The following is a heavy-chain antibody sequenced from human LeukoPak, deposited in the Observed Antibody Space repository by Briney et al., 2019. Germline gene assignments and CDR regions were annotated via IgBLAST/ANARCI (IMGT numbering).Heavy chain of an antibody. D-gene: IGHD1-26*01. CDR1: GFTFSSYG. CDR2: VSNDGRNE. CDR3: ARDSASTPLDY. J-gene: IGHJ4*02. V-gene: IGHV3-33*01. Sequence: PGGSLRLSCATSGFTFSSYGIHWVSQAPGKGMEWVAVVSNDGRNEYYADSVQGRFSISRDNSKNTVYLQMNSLRAEDTAVYYCARDSASTPLDYWGQGTLVTVSS.